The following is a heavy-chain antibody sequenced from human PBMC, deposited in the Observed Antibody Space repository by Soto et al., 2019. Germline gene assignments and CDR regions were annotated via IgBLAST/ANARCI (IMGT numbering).Heavy chain of an antibody. D-gene: IGHD6-19*01. CDR3: ARHLGLKGYAFDF. J-gene: IGHJ3*01. CDR2: LNTDGKDT. Sequence: EMQLVESGGGLVQPWGSLRLSCAASGFTFSRYWMHWVRQAPGKGLVWVSRLNTDGKDTRYADSVKGRFTISIDNAQNTLYLQMNSLRAEDTAVYYCARHLGLKGYAFDFWGQGTMVTVSS. V-gene: IGHV3-74*01. CDR1: GFTFSRYW.